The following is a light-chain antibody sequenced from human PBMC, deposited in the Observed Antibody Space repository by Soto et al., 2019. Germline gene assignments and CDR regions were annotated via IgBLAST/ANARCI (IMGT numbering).Light chain of an antibody. CDR1: QNVLYSSNNKNQ. CDR3: QQYYSPPLT. CDR2: WAS. V-gene: IGKV4-1*01. J-gene: IGKJ4*01. Sequence: DIVMTQSPDSLAVSLGERATINCKSSQNVLYSSNNKNQLDWYQQKPGQPPKLLIYWASTRESGVPDRFSGSGSGTDFILTISSLQAEDVAVYYCQQYYSPPLTFGGGTKVDIK.